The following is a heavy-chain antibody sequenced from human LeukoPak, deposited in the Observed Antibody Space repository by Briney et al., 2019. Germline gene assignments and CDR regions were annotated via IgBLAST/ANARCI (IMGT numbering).Heavy chain of an antibody. CDR3: TRVGYIDEGIDY. CDR1: GFTVSSNY. D-gene: IGHD5-24*01. V-gene: IGHV3-66*01. CDR2: IYIGGST. Sequence: GGSLRLSCAASGFTVSSNYMSWVRQAPGKGLEWVSVIYIGGSTFYADSVKGRFTISRENSKNTLYLQMNSLRAEDTAIYYCTRVGYIDEGIDYWGQGTLVTVSS. J-gene: IGHJ4*02.